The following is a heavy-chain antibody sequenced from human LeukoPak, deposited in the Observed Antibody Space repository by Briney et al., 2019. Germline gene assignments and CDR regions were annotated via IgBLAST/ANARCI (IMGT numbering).Heavy chain of an antibody. CDR2: IRHDESDK. D-gene: IGHD3-10*01. Sequence: PGGSLRLSCAASGFTFSGYGMHWVRQAPGKGLEWVAFIRHDESDKYYVDSVTGRFTISRDNSKNTVYLQMNSLRLEDTAVYYCAKDRGYFDYWGQGTLVTVSS. V-gene: IGHV3-30*02. CDR3: AKDRGYFDY. J-gene: IGHJ4*02. CDR1: GFTFSGYG.